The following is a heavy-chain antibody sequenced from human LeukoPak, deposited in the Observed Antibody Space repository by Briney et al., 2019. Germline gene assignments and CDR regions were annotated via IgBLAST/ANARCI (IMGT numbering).Heavy chain of an antibody. V-gene: IGHV1-69*04. CDR1: GGTFSSYA. CDR2: IIPILGIA. D-gene: IGHD6-19*01. J-gene: IGHJ4*02. CDR3: ARVAVAGTAPFGY. Sequence: RRASVKVSCKASGGTFSSYAISWVRQAPGQGLEWMGRIIPILGIANYAQKFQGRVTITADKSTSTAYMELSSLRSEDTAVYYCARVAVAGTAPFGYWGQGTLVTVSS.